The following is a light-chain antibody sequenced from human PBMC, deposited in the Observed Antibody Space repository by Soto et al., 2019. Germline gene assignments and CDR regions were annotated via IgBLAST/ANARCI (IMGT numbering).Light chain of an antibody. Sequence: QSLLTQPASVSGSPGESITISCTGTSSDVGSYNYVSWYQQNPGKAPKLLISEVSNRPSGVSNRFSGSKSGNTASLTISGLQAEDEADYSCSSYRTTTTLNVIFGGGTMVTV. CDR3: SSYRTTTTLNVI. J-gene: IGLJ2*01. V-gene: IGLV2-14*01. CDR1: SSDVGSYNY. CDR2: EVS.